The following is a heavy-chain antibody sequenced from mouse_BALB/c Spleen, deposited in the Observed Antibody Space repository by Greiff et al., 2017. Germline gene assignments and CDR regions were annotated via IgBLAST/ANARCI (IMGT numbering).Heavy chain of an antibody. J-gene: IGHJ3*01. V-gene: IGHV2-9*02. CDR2: IWAGGST. CDR1: GFSLTSYG. Sequence: VMLVESGPGLVAPSQSLSITCTVSGFSLTSYGVHWVRQPPGKGLEWLGVIWAGGSTNYNSALMSRLSISKDNSKSQVFLKMNSLQTDDTAMYYCARDGAMITTSGGFAYWGQGTLVTVSA. D-gene: IGHD2-4*01. CDR3: ARDGAMITTSGGFAY.